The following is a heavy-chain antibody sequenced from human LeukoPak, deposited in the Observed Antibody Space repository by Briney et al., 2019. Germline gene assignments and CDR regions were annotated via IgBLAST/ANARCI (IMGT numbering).Heavy chain of an antibody. CDR1: GFTLSGYS. CDR2: ISSSSSYI. Sequence: KPGGSLRLSCAASGFTLSGYSMNWVRQAPGKGLEWVSSISSSSSYIYYADSVKGRFTISRDNAKNSLYLQMNSLRAEDTAVYYCARGAHDYGPYWYFDLWGRGTLVTVSS. V-gene: IGHV3-21*04. CDR3: ARGAHDYGPYWYFDL. J-gene: IGHJ2*01. D-gene: IGHD4-17*01.